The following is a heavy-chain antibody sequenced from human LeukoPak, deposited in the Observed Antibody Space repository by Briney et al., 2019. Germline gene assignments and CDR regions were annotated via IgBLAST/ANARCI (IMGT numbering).Heavy chain of an antibody. J-gene: IGHJ4*02. CDR1: GFNFNNYW. CDR2: INQDESEK. D-gene: IGHD2-15*01. CDR3: ARVHCSSGKCYLAHFDY. V-gene: IGHV3-7*04. Sequence: PGGSLRLSCVGTGFNFNNYWMTWVRQAPGKGLEWVANINQDESEKYYVDSVKGRFTISRDNAETSLYLQMNSLRAEDSAVYYCARVHCSSGKCYLAHFDYWGQGTLVTVSS.